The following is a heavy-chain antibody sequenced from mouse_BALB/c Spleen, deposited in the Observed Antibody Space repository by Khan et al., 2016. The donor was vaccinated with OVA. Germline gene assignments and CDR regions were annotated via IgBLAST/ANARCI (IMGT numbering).Heavy chain of an antibody. Sequence: EVELVESGGGLVQPGGSRKLSCAASGFTFSSFGMFWIRQAPEKGLEWVAYISSGSNTIYYADTVKGRFTISRANPKNTLFLQMTSLRSEDTAMXYCARILGIYAMDYLGQGTSVTVSS. D-gene: IGHD1-1*02. J-gene: IGHJ4*01. CDR3: ARILGIYAMDY. V-gene: IGHV5-17*02. CDR2: ISSGSNTI. CDR1: GFTFSSFG.